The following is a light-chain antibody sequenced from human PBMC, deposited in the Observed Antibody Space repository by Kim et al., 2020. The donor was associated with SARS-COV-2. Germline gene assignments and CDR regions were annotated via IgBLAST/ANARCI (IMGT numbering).Light chain of an antibody. J-gene: IGLJ3*02. CDR1: SGSIASNY. CDR3: QSYDSSNWV. V-gene: IGLV6-57*02. CDR2: EDN. Sequence: NFMLTQPHSVSESPGKTVTISCTGSSGSIASNYVQWYQQRPGSAPTTVIYEDNQRPSGVPDRFSCSIDSSSNSASLTISGLKTEDDADYYCQSYDSSNWVFGGGTQLTVL.